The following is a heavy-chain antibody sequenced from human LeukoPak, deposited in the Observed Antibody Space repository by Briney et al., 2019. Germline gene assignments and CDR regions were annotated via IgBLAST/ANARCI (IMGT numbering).Heavy chain of an antibody. CDR1: GFTFSSYA. J-gene: IGHJ6*02. Sequence: GGSLRLSCAASGFTFSSYAMHWVRQAPGKGLEWVAVISYDGSNKYYADSVKGRFTISRDNSKNTLYLQMNSLRAEDTAVYYCARVYHPSSTSHYYYYYGMDVWGQGATVTVSS. V-gene: IGHV3-30-3*01. CDR2: ISYDGSNK. CDR3: ARVYHPSSTSHYYYYYGMDV. D-gene: IGHD2-2*01.